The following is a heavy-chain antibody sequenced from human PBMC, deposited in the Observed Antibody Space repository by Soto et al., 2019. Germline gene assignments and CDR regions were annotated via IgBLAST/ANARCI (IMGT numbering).Heavy chain of an antibody. J-gene: IGHJ4*02. Sequence: SETLSLTCTVSGGSISSYYWSWIRQPPGKGLEWIGYIYYSGSTNYNPSLKSRVTISVDTSKNQFSLKLSSVTAADTAVYYCARERFYGDYYFDYWGQGTLVTVSS. CDR1: GGSISSYY. D-gene: IGHD4-17*01. CDR2: IYYSGST. CDR3: ARERFYGDYYFDY. V-gene: IGHV4-59*01.